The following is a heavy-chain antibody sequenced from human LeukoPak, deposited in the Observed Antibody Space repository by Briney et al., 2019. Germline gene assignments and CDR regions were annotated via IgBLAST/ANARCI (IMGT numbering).Heavy chain of an antibody. CDR3: ARLPIVVVPAATEAWYMDV. J-gene: IGHJ6*03. CDR2: IYYSGST. Sequence: SETLSLTCTVSGGSISSHYWSWIRQPPGKGLEWIGYIYYSGSTNYNPSLKSRVTISVYTSKNQFSLKLSSVTAADTAVYYCARLPIVVVPAATEAWYMDVWGKGTTVTVSS. D-gene: IGHD2-2*01. V-gene: IGHV4-59*11. CDR1: GGSISSHY.